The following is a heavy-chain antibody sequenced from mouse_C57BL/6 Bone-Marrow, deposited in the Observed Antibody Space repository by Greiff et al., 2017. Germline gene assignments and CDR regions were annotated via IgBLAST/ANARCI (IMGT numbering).Heavy chain of an antibody. CDR2: IDPENGDT. Sequence: EVQLQQSGAELVRPGASVKLSCTASGFNIKDDYMHWVKQRPEQGLEWIGWIDPENGDTEYASKFQGKATITADTSSNTAYLQLSSLTSEDTAVYYCARGDYYYYFDYWGQGTTLTVSS. CDR1: GFNIKDDY. CDR3: ARGDYYYYFDY. D-gene: IGHD1-1*01. V-gene: IGHV14-4*01. J-gene: IGHJ2*01.